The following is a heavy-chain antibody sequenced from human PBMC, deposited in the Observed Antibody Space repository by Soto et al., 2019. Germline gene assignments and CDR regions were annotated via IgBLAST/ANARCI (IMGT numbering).Heavy chain of an antibody. D-gene: IGHD6-13*01. J-gene: IGHJ4*02. V-gene: IGHV1-69*06. CDR3: ANPAAGNEFDY. Sequence: GASVKVSCKASGGTFSSYAISWVRQAPGQGLEWMGGIIPIFGTANYAQKFQGRVTITADKSTSTAYMELSSLRSEDTAVYYCANPAAGNEFDYWGQGTLVTVSS. CDR2: IIPIFGTA. CDR1: GGTFSSYA.